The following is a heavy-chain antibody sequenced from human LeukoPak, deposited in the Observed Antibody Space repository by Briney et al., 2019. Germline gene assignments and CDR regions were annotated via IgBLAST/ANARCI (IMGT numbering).Heavy chain of an antibody. CDR2: IIPILGIA. CDR1: GGTFSSYA. V-gene: IGHV1-69*04. CDR3: ATQSLLVWFGDYGMDV. J-gene: IGHJ6*02. D-gene: IGHD3-10*01. Sequence: GASVKVSCKASGGTFSSYAISWVRQAPGQGLEWMGRIIPILGIANYAQKFQGRVTMTEDTSTDTAYMELSSLRSEDTAVYYCATQSLLVWFGDYGMDVWGQGTTVTVSS.